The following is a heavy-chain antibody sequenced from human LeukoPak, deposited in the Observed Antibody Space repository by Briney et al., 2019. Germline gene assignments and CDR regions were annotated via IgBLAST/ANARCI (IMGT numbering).Heavy chain of an antibody. D-gene: IGHD3-10*01. V-gene: IGHV4-59*01. Sequence: PSETLSLTCTVSGGSISSYYWSWIRRPPGKGLEWIGYIYYSGSTNYNPSLKSRVTISVDTSKNQFSLKLSSVTAADTAVYYCASLASLYYYGSGSFDYWGREPWSPSPQ. J-gene: IGHJ4*02. CDR1: GGSISSYY. CDR3: ASLASLYYYGSGSFDY. CDR2: IYYSGST.